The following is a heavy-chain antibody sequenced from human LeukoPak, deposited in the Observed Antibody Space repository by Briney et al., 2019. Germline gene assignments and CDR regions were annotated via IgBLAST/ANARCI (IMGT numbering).Heavy chain of an antibody. D-gene: IGHD1-26*01. J-gene: IGHJ4*02. CDR2: INPSGGST. V-gene: IGHV1-46*01. CDR3: AREVGRGFDY. Sequence: ASVKVSCKASGYTFTSYYMHWVRQAPGQGLEWMGIINPSGGSTSYAQKLQGRVTMTTDTSTSTAYMEVRSLRSDDTAVYYCAREVGRGFDYWGQGTLVTVPS. CDR1: GYTFTSYY.